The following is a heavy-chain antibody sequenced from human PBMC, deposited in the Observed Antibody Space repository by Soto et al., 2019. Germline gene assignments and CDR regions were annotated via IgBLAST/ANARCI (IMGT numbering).Heavy chain of an antibody. J-gene: IGHJ3*02. Sequence: PGASLKIYCKGSGYSFTSYWIGWVRQMPGKGLEWMGIIYPGDSDTRYSPSFQGQVTISADKSISTAYLQWSSLKASDTAMYYCERPRWLQFSFNAFDIWGQGTMVTVSS. CDR1: GYSFTSYW. CDR2: IYPGDSDT. D-gene: IGHD5-12*01. V-gene: IGHV5-51*01. CDR3: ERPRWLQFSFNAFDI.